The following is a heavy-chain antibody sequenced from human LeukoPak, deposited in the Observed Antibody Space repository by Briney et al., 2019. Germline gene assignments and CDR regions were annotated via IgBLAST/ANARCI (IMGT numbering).Heavy chain of an antibody. D-gene: IGHD1-14*01. V-gene: IGHV4-59*01. CDR2: IYYSGST. J-gene: IGHJ4*02. Sequence: SETLSLTCTVSGVSISSYYWSWIRQPPGKGLEWIGYIYYSGSTKYNPSLKSRVTISVDASKTQFSLKLNSVTAADTAVYYCARGSREPYYFDYWGQGTLVTVSS. CDR3: ARGSREPYYFDY. CDR1: GVSISSYY.